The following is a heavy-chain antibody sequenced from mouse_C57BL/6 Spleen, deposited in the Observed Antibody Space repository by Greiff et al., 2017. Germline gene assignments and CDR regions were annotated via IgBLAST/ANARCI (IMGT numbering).Heavy chain of an antibody. CDR1: GFTFSSYG. CDR2: ISSGGSYT. D-gene: IGHD1-1*01. CDR3: ARQGITTVVAWYFGV. Sequence: EVKLVESGGDLVKPGGSLKLSCAASGFTFSSYGMSWVRQTPDKRLEWVATISSGGSYTYYPDSVKGRFIISRDDAKNTLYLQMSSLKSEDTAMYYCARQGITTVVAWYFGVWGTGTTVTVSS. V-gene: IGHV5-6*02. J-gene: IGHJ1*03.